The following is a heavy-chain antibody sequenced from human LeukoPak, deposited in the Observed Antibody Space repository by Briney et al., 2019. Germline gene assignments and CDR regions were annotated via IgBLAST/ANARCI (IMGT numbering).Heavy chain of an antibody. CDR1: GFTFSSYE. CDR2: ISSTGSTI. Sequence: GGSLRLSCAASGFTFSSYEMNWVRQAPGKGLEWVSYISSTGSTIYYADSVKGRFTISRDNAKNSLYLQMNSLRAEDTAVYYCARAGDYYNYVDYWGQGTLVTVSS. CDR3: ARAGDYYNYVDY. J-gene: IGHJ4*02. D-gene: IGHD5-24*01. V-gene: IGHV3-48*03.